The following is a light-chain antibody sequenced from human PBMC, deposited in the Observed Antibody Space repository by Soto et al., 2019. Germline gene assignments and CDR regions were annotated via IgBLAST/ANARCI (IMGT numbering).Light chain of an antibody. Sequence: DIRMTQSPSSVSASVGARIIITCRASQNISTWLALYQQKPGEAPKLLILAASRVHGGGPSRFSGSGSGSDFTLTINDLLTEYCATYDCQQAYSCPLTLGGGTKVEVK. V-gene: IGKV1D-12*01. CDR3: QQAYSCPLT. CDR2: AAS. J-gene: IGKJ4*01. CDR1: QNISTW.